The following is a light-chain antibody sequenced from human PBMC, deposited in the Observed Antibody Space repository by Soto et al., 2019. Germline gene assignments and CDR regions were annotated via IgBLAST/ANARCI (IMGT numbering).Light chain of an antibody. Sequence: QSALTQPASVSGSPGQSITISCTETSSDVGSYKYVSWYQQHPGKAPKLIIYDVSNRPSGVSNRFSGSKYGNTASLTISGLQAEDEADYYCSLCTSSHTLYVFGTGTKVSVL. V-gene: IGLV2-14*01. CDR3: SLCTSSHTLYV. J-gene: IGLJ1*01. CDR2: DVS. CDR1: SSDVGSYKY.